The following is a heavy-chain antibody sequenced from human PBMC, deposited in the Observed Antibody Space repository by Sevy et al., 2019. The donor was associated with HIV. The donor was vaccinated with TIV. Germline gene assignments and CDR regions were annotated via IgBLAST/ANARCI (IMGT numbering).Heavy chain of an antibody. CDR3: VANRVIAARPPFDYYYMDV. CDR2: INSGGST. D-gene: IGHD6-6*01. Sequence: GESLKISCAASGFTISSNYMSWVRQAPGKGLEWVSIINSGGSTYYADSVKGRFTISRDSSKNTLYLQMNSLRAEDTAVYYCVANRVIAARPPFDYYYMDVWGKGTTVTVSS. J-gene: IGHJ6*03. CDR1: GFTISSNY. V-gene: IGHV3-53*01.